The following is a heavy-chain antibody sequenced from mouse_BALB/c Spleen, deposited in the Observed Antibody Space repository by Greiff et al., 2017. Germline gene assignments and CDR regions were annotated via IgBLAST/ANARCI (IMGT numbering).Heavy chain of an antibody. V-gene: IGHV2-4-1*01. CDR2: IWSGGST. J-gene: IGHJ3*01. CDR3: ARGGFGGFAY. Sequence: QVQLQQSGPGLVQPSQSLSITCTVSGFSLTSYGVHWVRQSPGKGLEWLGVIWSGGSTDYNAAFISRLSISKDNSKSQVFFKMNSLQADDTAIYYCARGGFGGFAYWGQGTLVTVSA. CDR1: GFSLTSYG.